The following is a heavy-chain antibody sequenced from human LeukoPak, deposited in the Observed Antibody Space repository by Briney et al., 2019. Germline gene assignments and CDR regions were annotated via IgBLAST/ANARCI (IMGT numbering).Heavy chain of an antibody. CDR3: ATKTGYAPRYYYMDV. D-gene: IGHD2-2*01. CDR2: INHSGST. V-gene: IGHV4-34*01. CDR1: GGSFSGYY. Sequence: SETLSLTCAVYGGSFSGYYWSWIRQPPGKGLEWIGEINHSGSTNYNPSLKSRVTISVDTSKNQFSLRLSSVTAADTAVYYCATKTGYAPRYYYMDVWGKGTTVTVSS. J-gene: IGHJ6*03.